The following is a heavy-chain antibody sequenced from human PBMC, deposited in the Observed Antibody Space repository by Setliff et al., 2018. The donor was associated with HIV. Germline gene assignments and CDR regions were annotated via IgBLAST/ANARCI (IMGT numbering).Heavy chain of an antibody. CDR1: RFTFNDYW. J-gene: IGHJ3*02. Sequence: GGSLRLSCVASRFTFNDYWMSWVRQAPGKGLEWVANIDRDGSETNYVDSVKGRFTIFRDNAKSSMYLQMNSPRAEDTAIYYCALVGGITVPPDGFDIWGQG. CDR2: IDRDGSET. V-gene: IGHV3-7*01. CDR3: ALVGGITVPPDGFDI. D-gene: IGHD3-22*01.